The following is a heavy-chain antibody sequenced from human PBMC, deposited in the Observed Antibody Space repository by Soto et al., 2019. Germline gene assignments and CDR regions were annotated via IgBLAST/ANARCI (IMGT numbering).Heavy chain of an antibody. CDR3: ARDLGELWPSVGGY. D-gene: IGHD1-26*01. J-gene: IGHJ4*02. Sequence: QVQLVESGGGVVQPGRSLRLSCAASGFIFNTYGMHWVRQAPGKGLEWVAVIYYEGRNNYYADSVKGRFTISRDNSKNTLNLQMNSLRVEDTAVYYCARDLGELWPSVGGYWGQGTLVTVSS. CDR2: IYYEGRNN. V-gene: IGHV3-33*01. CDR1: GFIFNTYG.